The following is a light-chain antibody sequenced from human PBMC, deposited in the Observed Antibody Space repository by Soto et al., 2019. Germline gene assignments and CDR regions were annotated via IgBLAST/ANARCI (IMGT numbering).Light chain of an antibody. CDR3: RQDDDLPPT. Sequence: DIQMTQSPSSLSASVGDRVTITCQASQHISTYLNWFQQKPGQAPELLIYDASNLVPWVPSRFSGSGSGTDFTFSISCLQPEDIAKYYCRQDDDLPPTFGPWTKVDIK. CDR2: DAS. V-gene: IGKV1-33*01. J-gene: IGKJ3*01. CDR1: QHISTY.